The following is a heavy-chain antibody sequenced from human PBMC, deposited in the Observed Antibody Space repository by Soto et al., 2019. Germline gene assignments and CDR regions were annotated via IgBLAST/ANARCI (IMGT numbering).Heavy chain of an antibody. CDR2: ISYDGSNK. D-gene: IGHD3-22*01. Sequence: PGGSLRLSCAASGFTFSSYGMHWVRQAPGKGLEWVAVISYDGSNKYYADSVKGRFTISRDNSKNTLYLQMNSLRAEDTAAYYCAKGDYYDGSGSLDYWGQGTLVTVSS. CDR1: GFTFSSYG. J-gene: IGHJ4*02. CDR3: AKGDYYDGSGSLDY. V-gene: IGHV3-30*18.